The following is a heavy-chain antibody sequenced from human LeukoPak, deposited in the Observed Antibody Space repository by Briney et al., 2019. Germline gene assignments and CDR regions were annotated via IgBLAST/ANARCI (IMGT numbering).Heavy chain of an antibody. J-gene: IGHJ5*02. V-gene: IGHV4-39*01. CDR3: ARHEYSGSYYGLSWFDP. Sequence: PSETLSLTCTVSGGSISSSGYYWGWIRQPPGKGLEWIASIYYSGSTYYNPPLKSRVTISVDTSKNQLSLKLSSLTAADTAVYYCARHEYSGSYYGLSWFDPWGQGTLVTFSS. CDR2: IYYSGST. D-gene: IGHD1-26*01. CDR1: GGSISSSGYY.